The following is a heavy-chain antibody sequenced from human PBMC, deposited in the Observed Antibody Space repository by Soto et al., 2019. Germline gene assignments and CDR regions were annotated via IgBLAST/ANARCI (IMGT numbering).Heavy chain of an antibody. CDR1: GYTFTSYA. D-gene: IGHD6-19*01. Sequence: ASVKVSCKASGYTFTSYAMHWVRQAPGQRLEWMGWINAGNGNTKYSQKFQGRVTITRDTSASTAYMELRSLRSDDTAVYYCAGNNGMGVAGTLFDYGGQGTLVT. CDR2: INAGNGNT. CDR3: AGNNGMGVAGTLFDY. J-gene: IGHJ4*02. V-gene: IGHV1-3*01.